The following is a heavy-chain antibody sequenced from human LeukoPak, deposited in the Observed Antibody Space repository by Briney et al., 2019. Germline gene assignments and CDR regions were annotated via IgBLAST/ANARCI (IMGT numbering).Heavy chain of an antibody. D-gene: IGHD5/OR15-5a*01. V-gene: IGHV4-59*08. CDR3: ARMGVYPPMDYFDS. Sequence: SETLSLTCSVSGPSISHNYWSWIRQPPGRGLEWIGYIINIGSPTYNPSLKSRVTISVDTSKNQFSLKLTSVTATDTAMYYCARMGVYPPMDYFDSWGQGTLVTVSS. CDR2: IINIGSP. J-gene: IGHJ4*02. CDR1: GPSISHNY.